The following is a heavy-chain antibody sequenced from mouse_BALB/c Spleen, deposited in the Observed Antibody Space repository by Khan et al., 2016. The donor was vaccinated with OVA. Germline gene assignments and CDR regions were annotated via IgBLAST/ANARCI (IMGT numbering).Heavy chain of an antibody. V-gene: IGHV5-6*01. CDR1: GFTFSSYS. J-gene: IGHJ3*01. Sequence: EVELVESGGDLVKPGGSLKLSCAASGFTFSSYSMSWVRQTPDKRLEWVASISSGGDYTHYPDSVKGRFTIYRDTDKNTLYLQMSDLKSEDTAMYYCAAHLTGSFAYWGQGTLVTVSA. CDR3: AAHLTGSFAY. D-gene: IGHD4-1*01. CDR2: ISSGGDYT.